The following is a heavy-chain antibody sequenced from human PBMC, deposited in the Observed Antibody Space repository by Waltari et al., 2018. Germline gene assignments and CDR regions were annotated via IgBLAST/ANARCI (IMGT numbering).Heavy chain of an antibody. D-gene: IGHD6-13*01. V-gene: IGHV3-9*01. Sequence: EIQLVESGGGLVQPGRSLRLSCAASGFTFDDYAMHWVRQAPGKGLEWVSGISWNSGKIGYATSVKCRFTISRYNAKNSLYLQMNSLRTEDTALYFCAKDISWAAAGSLDYWGQGTLVTVSS. J-gene: IGHJ4*02. CDR3: AKDISWAAAGSLDY. CDR1: GFTFDDYA. CDR2: ISWNSGKI.